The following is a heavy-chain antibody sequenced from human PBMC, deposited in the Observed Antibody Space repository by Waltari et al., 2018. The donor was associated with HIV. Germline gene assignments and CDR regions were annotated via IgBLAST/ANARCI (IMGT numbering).Heavy chain of an antibody. D-gene: IGHD1-20*01. V-gene: IGHV1-18*01. CDR2: ISAYNGNT. J-gene: IGHJ1*01. CDR1: GYTFTGYG. Sequence: VQSERAMKPAGASVKVSCKPHGYTFTGYGIRWLRLAPGQGFEWVGWISAYNGNTNYAQKFSGRVTLTTDTSTSTAYMELRGLRHEDTAIYYCARDKGASDTYKAEYFQHWGRGTLVSVSA. CDR3: ARDKGASDTYKAEYFQH.